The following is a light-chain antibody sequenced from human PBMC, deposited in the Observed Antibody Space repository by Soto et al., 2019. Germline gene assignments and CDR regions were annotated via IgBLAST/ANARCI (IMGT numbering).Light chain of an antibody. CDR3: QQYNGNSQT. CDR1: QDISNY. V-gene: IGKV1-33*01. CDR2: HAS. J-gene: IGKJ1*01. Sequence: DIKMTQSPSSMYASVGDRVTITCLASQDISNYLNLYPQKPGKAPKLLIYHASNLETGVPSRFSGSGSGTDFTLTISSLQPDDFATYYCQQYNGNSQTFGQGTKVDIK.